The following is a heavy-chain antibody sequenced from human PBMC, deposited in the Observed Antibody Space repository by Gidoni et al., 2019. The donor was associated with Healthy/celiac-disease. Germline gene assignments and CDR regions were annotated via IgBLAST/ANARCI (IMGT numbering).Heavy chain of an antibody. CDR3: ARVDSSGWYRDY. CDR1: GGSFSGYY. V-gene: IGHV4-34*01. D-gene: IGHD6-19*01. Sequence: QVQLQQWGAGLLKPSETLSLTCAVYGGSFSGYYWSWIRQPPGKGLEWIGEINHSGSTNYNPSLKSRVTISVETSKNQFSLKLSSVTAADTAVYYCARVDSSGWYRDYWGQGTLVTVSS. CDR2: INHSGST. J-gene: IGHJ4*02.